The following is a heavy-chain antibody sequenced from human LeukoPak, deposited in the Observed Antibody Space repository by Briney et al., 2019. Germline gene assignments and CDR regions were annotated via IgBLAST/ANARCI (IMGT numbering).Heavy chain of an antibody. J-gene: IGHJ4*02. CDR2: ISGSGGST. D-gene: IGHD6-13*01. CDR1: GFIFSNYA. CDR3: AKEKIATAAGTYFDY. V-gene: IGHV3-23*01. Sequence: GGSLRLSCAASGFIFSNYAMSWVRQAPGKGLEWVSGISGSGGSTVYVDSVKGRFTISRDNSKNIMYLQMNSLRAEDTAVYYCAKEKIATAAGTYFDYWGQGTLVTVSS.